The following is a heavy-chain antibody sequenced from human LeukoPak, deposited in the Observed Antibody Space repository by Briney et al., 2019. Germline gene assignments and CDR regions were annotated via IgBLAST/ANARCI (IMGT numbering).Heavy chain of an antibody. Sequence: GASVNVSCKASGYTFTGYYMHWVRQAPGQGLEWMGRINPNSGGTNYAQKFQGRVTMTRDTSISTAYMELSRLRSDDTAVYYCARELKAPPGAFDIWGQGTMVTVSS. CDR2: INPNSGGT. J-gene: IGHJ3*02. CDR1: GYTFTGYY. V-gene: IGHV1-2*06. CDR3: ARELKAPPGAFDI.